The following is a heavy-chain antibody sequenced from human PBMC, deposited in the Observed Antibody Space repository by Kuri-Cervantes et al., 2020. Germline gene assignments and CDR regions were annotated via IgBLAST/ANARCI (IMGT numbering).Heavy chain of an antibody. V-gene: IGHV3-11*01. Sequence: GESLKISCAASGFTFSDYYMSWIRQAPGKGLEWVSYISSSGSTIYYADSVKGRFTISRDNAKNSLYLQMNSLRAEDTAVYYCAKAGGGSGSYGDYYYYGMDVWGQGTTVTVSS. J-gene: IGHJ6*02. CDR1: GFTFSDYY. CDR3: AKAGGGSGSYGDYYYYGMDV. D-gene: IGHD3-10*01. CDR2: ISSSGSTI.